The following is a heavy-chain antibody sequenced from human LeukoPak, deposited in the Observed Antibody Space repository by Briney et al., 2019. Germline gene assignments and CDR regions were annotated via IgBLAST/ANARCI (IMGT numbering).Heavy chain of an antibody. Sequence: SETLSLTCAVYGGSFSGYYWSWIRQPPGKGLEWIGEINHSGSTNYNPSLKSRVTISVDTSKNQFSLKLSSVTAADTAVYYCARGPRFWSGYYRKQVFDYWGQGTLVTVSS. D-gene: IGHD3-3*01. CDR3: ARGPRFWSGYYRKQVFDY. CDR2: INHSGST. J-gene: IGHJ4*02. CDR1: GGSFSGYY. V-gene: IGHV4-34*01.